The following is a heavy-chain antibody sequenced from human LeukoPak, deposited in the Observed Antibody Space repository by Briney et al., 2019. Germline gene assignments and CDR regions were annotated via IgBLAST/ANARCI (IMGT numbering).Heavy chain of an antibody. CDR2: INPNSGGT. CDR1: GYTFTGYY. CDR3: AREGVTMVRGVKTLYL. J-gene: IGHJ5*02. Sequence: GASVKVSCKASGYTFTGYYMHWVRQAPGQGLEWMGWINPNSGGTNYAQKFQGRVTMTRDTAISTAYMELSRLRSDDTALYYCAREGVTMVRGVKTLYLWGQGTLVTVSS. V-gene: IGHV1-2*02. D-gene: IGHD3-10*01.